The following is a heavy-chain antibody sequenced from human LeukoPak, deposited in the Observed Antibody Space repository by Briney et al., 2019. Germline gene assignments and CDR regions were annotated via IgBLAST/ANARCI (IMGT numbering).Heavy chain of an antibody. CDR3: AGAVTVTTGPLGY. CDR1: GYTFTTFG. CDR2: ISVYNGDT. D-gene: IGHD4-17*01. J-gene: IGHJ4*02. V-gene: IGHV1-18*01. Sequence: ASVKVSCKVSGYTFTTFGINWVRQAPGQGLEWMGWISVYNGDTNYAQKLQGRVTMTTDTSTNTAYMGLRSLRSDDTAVYYCAGAVTVTTGPLGYWGQGTLVTVSS.